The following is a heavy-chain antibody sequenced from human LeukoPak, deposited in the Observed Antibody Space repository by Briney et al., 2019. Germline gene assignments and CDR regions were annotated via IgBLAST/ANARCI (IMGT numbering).Heavy chain of an antibody. J-gene: IGHJ4*02. D-gene: IGHD1-14*01. CDR2: ISTAGDT. CDR3: ARDENGILDY. V-gene: IGHV3-13*01. Sequence: GGSLRLSCAASGFTFSSYDMHWVRQATGKGLEWVSAISTAGDTYYPGSVKGRFTISREDAKNSLYLQMNSLRAGDTAVYYCARDENGILDYWGQGTLVTVSS. CDR1: GFTFSSYD.